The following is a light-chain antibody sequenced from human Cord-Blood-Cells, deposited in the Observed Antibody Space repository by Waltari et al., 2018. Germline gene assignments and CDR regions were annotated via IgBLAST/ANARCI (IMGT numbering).Light chain of an antibody. Sequence: QSVLTQPPSVSRAPGQRVTLSCTGSSSNIGAGYDVHWYQQLPGTAPKLLIYGNSNRPSGVPDRFSGSKSGTSASLAITGLQAEDEADYYCQSYDSSLSGWVFGGGTKLTVL. V-gene: IGLV1-40*01. J-gene: IGLJ3*02. CDR2: GNS. CDR3: QSYDSSLSGWV. CDR1: SSNIGAGYD.